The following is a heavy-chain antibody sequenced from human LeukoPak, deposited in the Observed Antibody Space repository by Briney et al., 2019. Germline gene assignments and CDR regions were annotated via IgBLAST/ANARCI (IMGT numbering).Heavy chain of an antibody. D-gene: IGHD5-18*01. J-gene: IGHJ4*02. CDR1: GGSFSGYY. CDR3: ARGGGYSYGYFSSPFDY. V-gene: IGHV4-34*01. CDR2: INHSGST. Sequence: SETLSLTRVVYGGSFSGYYWSWIRQPPGKGLEWIGEINHSGSTNYNPSLKSRVTISVDTSKNQFSLKLSSVTAADTAVYYCARGGGYSYGYFSSPFDYWGQGTLVTVSS.